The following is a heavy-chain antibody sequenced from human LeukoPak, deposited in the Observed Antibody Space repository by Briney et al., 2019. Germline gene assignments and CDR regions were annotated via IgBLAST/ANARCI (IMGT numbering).Heavy chain of an antibody. Sequence: PSETLSLTCTVSGGSISSYYWSWIRQPPGKGLEWIGYIYYSGSTNYNPSLKSRVTISVDTSKNQFSLKLSSVTAADTAVYYCARGPGGWLQSGFGYWGQGTLVTVSS. J-gene: IGHJ4*02. CDR1: GGSISSYY. CDR3: ARGPGGWLQSGFGY. D-gene: IGHD5-24*01. CDR2: IYYSGST. V-gene: IGHV4-59*01.